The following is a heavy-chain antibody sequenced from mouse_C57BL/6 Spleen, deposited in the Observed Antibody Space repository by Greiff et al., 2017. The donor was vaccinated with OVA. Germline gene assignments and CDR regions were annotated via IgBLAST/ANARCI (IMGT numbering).Heavy chain of an antibody. CDR1: GYAFTNYL. V-gene: IGHV1-54*01. D-gene: IGHD1-1*01. J-gene: IGHJ4*01. CDR3: ATYYDGSTGYAMDY. CDR2: INPGSGGT. Sequence: QVQLKESDAELVKPGASVKISCMASGYAFTNYLIEWVKQRPGQGLEWIGVINPGSGGTNYNEKFKGKATLTADKSSSTAYMQLSSLTSEDSAVYFCATYYDGSTGYAMDYWGQGTSVTVSS.